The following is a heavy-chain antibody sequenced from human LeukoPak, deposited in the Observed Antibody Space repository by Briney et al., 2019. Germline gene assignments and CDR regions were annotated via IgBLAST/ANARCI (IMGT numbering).Heavy chain of an antibody. CDR1: GASISTYY. CDR3: ARARDPGSFNRAFDF. J-gene: IGHJ4*02. D-gene: IGHD3-10*01. CDR2: IYYSGST. V-gene: IGHV4-59*01. Sequence: SETLSLTCTVSGASISTYYWSWIRQPPGKGLECIGYIYYSGSTNHNPSLKSRVTISVGTSKNHFSLKLSSVTAADTAVYYCARARDPGSFNRAFDFWGQGTLVTVSS.